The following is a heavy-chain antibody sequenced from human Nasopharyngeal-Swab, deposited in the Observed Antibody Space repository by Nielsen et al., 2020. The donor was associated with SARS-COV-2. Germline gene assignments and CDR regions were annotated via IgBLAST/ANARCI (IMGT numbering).Heavy chain of an antibody. D-gene: IGHD3-9*01. CDR2: IYPGDSDT. J-gene: IGHJ3*02. V-gene: IGHV5-51*01. CDR1: GYSFTSYW. CDR3: ARRAYDILTGYLLDAFDI. Sequence: GWSLRLSCKGSGYSFTSYWIGWVRQMPGKGLEWMGIIYPGDSDTRYSPSFQGQVTISADKSISTAYLQWSSLKASDTAMYYCARRAYDILTGYLLDAFDIWGQGTMVTVSS.